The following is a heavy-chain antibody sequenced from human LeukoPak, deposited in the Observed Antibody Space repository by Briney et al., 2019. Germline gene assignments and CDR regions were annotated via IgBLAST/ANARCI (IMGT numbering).Heavy chain of an antibody. CDR2: ISSSSTYI. J-gene: IGHJ4*02. V-gene: IGHV3-21*01. Sequence: PGGSLRLSCAASGFTFDSYGMNWVLQAPGKGLEWISSISSSSTYIYYADSVKGRFTISRDNAKNSLYLQMNSLRADHTAVYYFAKAYCSCTRCFYYFDFLRQGTLVTVSS. D-gene: IGHD2-2*01. CDR3: AKAYCSCTRCFYYFDF. CDR1: GFTFDSYG.